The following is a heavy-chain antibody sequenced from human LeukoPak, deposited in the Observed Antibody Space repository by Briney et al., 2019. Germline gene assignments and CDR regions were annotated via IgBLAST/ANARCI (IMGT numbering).Heavy chain of an antibody. J-gene: IGHJ5*02. CDR3: ARDQGSSATGWFDP. Sequence: GASLKVSCKASGYTFTGYYMHWVRQAPGQGLEWMGWINPNSGGTNYAQKFQGRVTMTRDTSISTAYMELSRLRSDDTAVYYCARDQGSSATGWFDPWGQGTLVTVSS. D-gene: IGHD6-6*01. CDR2: INPNSGGT. CDR1: GYTFTGYY. V-gene: IGHV1-2*02.